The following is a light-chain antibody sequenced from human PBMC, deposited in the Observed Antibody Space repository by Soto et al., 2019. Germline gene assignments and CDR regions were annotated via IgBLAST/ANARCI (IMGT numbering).Light chain of an antibody. J-gene: IGLJ2*01. Sequence: QSALTQPASVSGSPGQSITISCTGTSSDVGGYNYVSWYQQHPGKAPKLMIYDVTNRPSGVSNRFSGSKSGNTASQTISGLQAEDEADYYCSSYTNSNTVLFGGGTKLTVL. V-gene: IGLV2-14*01. CDR2: DVT. CDR1: SSDVGGYNY. CDR3: SSYTNSNTVL.